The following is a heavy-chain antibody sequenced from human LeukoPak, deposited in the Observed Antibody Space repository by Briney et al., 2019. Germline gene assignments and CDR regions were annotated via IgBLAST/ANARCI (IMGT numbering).Heavy chain of an antibody. D-gene: IGHD5-12*01. J-gene: IGHJ4*02. V-gene: IGHV1-18*01. CDR3: ARGIRYSENYGPDY. CDR2: INVNNGNT. Sequence: GASVKVSCKASGYSFATYGIIWVRQASGQGLEWMGWINVNNGNTDYAQKVQDRVTMTADTSTTTAYMDLKSLRSDDTAVYYCARGIRYSENYGPDYWGQGTLVTVSS. CDR1: GYSFATYG.